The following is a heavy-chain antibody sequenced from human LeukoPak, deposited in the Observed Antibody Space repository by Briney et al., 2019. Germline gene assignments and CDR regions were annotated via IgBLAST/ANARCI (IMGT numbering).Heavy chain of an antibody. CDR1: GGSISSYY. V-gene: IGHV4-59*08. CDR2: IYYSGST. J-gene: IGHJ4*02. D-gene: IGHD3-22*01. CDR3: ARAPPMYYDSSGYYPYYFDY. Sequence: SETLSLTCTVSGGSISSYYWSWIRQPPGKGLEWIGYIYYSGSTNYNPSLKSRVTISVDTSKNQFSLKLSSVTAADTAVYYCARAPPMYYDSSGYYPYYFDYWGQGTLVTVSS.